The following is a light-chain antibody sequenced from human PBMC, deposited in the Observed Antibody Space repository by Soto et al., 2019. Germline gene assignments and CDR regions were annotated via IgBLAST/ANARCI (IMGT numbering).Light chain of an antibody. CDR2: GAS. Sequence: EIVLTQSPGTLSLSPGERATLSCRAGQSVSSSYLAWYQQKPGQAPRLLIYGASSRATGIPDRFSGSGSGTEFTLTISRLEPEDCAAQYCQQYGTSRPIPFLQRTRLEMK. CDR3: QQYGTSRPIP. CDR1: QSVSSSY. J-gene: IGKJ5*01. V-gene: IGKV3-20*01.